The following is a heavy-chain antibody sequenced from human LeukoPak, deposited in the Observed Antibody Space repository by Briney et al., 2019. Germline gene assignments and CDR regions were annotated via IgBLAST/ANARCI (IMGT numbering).Heavy chain of an antibody. CDR1: GGSFSGYY. Sequence: SETLSLTCAVYGGSFSGYYWSWIRQPPGKGLEWIGVINHSGSTNYNPSLKSRVTISVDTSKNQFSLKLSSVTAADTAVYYCARWASIAARPGWFDPWGQGTLVTVSS. V-gene: IGHV4-34*01. J-gene: IGHJ5*02. CDR3: ARWASIAARPGWFDP. D-gene: IGHD6-6*01. CDR2: INHSGST.